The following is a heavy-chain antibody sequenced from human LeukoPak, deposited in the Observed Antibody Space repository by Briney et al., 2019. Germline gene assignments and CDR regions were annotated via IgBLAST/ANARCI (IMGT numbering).Heavy chain of an antibody. CDR3: ARVGYSFGNDY. V-gene: IGHV4-31*03. CDR1: GGSISSGGYY. Sequence: PSQTLSLTCTVSGGSISSGGYYWSWIRQHPGKGLEWIGYIYYSGSTYYNPSLKSRVTISVDTSKNQFSLKLNSLTAADTAVYYCARVGYSFGNDYWGQGTLVTVSS. D-gene: IGHD5-18*01. J-gene: IGHJ4*02. CDR2: IYYSGST.